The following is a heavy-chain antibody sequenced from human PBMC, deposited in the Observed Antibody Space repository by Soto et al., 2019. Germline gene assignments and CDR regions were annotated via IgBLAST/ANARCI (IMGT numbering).Heavy chain of an antibody. CDR3: ARLLPYSGTFRRTFDY. J-gene: IGHJ4*02. Sequence: GESLKISCKGSXYSFTSYWISWVRQMPGKGLEWMGRIDPSDSYTNYSPSFQGHVTISADKPISTAYLQWSSLKASDTAMYYCARLLPYSGTFRRTFDYWGQGTLVTVSS. D-gene: IGHD1-26*01. CDR1: XYSFTSYW. CDR2: IDPSDSYT. V-gene: IGHV5-10-1*01.